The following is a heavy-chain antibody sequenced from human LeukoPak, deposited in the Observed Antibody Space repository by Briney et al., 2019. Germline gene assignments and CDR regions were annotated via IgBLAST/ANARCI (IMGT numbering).Heavy chain of an antibody. J-gene: IGHJ5*02. V-gene: IGHV1-2*02. D-gene: IGHD2-2*02. Sequence: ASVKVSCKASGYTFTGYYMHWVRQAAGQGLEWMGWINPDSGGTNYAQKFQGRVTMARDTSISTAYMELSRRRSDDTAVYYCARDPPYCSSTSCYTYNWFDPWGQGTLVTVSS. CDR2: INPDSGGT. CDR3: ARDPPYCSSTSCYTYNWFDP. CDR1: GYTFTGYY.